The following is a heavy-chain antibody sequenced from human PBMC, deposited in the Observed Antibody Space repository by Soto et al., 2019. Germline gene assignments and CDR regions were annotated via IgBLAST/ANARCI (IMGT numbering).Heavy chain of an antibody. CDR1: GFTFSSYG. J-gene: IGHJ4*02. D-gene: IGHD5-12*01. CDR2: ISYDGSNK. Sequence: QVQLVESGGGVVQPGRSLRLSCAASGFTFSSYGMHWVRQAPGKGLEWVAVISYDGSNKYYADSVKGRFTISRDNSKNTLYLQMNSLRAEDTAVYYCAKDSFTPLTKNVDRPTFDYWGQGTLVTVSS. CDR3: AKDSFTPLTKNVDRPTFDY. V-gene: IGHV3-30*18.